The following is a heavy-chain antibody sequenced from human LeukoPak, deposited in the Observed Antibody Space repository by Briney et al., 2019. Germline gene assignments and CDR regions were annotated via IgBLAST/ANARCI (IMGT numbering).Heavy chain of an antibody. CDR2: IYYSGST. V-gene: IGHV4-39*01. CDR3: ARQSWSSGHYYAYYYYGMDV. Sequence: SETLSLTCTVSGGSISSSSYYWGWIRQPPGKGLEWIGSIYYSGSTYYNPSLKSRVTISVDTSKNQFSLKLSSVTAADTAVYYCARQSWSSGHYYAYYYYGMDVWGQGTTVTVSS. D-gene: IGHD3-22*01. CDR1: GGSISSSSYY. J-gene: IGHJ6*02.